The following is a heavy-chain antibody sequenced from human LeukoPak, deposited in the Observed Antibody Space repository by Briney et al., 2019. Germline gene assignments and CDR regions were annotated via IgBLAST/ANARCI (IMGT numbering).Heavy chain of an antibody. CDR2: IYYTGTT. Sequence: PSETLPLTCTVSGGSISSSSYYWGWIRQPPGKGLEWIGGIYYTGTTYYSPSLNSRITISMDTSKKQFSLRLASVTAADTAVYYCARRAVVPAAVSYFDNWGQGTLVTVSS. V-gene: IGHV4-39*01. CDR1: GGSISSSSYY. J-gene: IGHJ4*02. CDR3: ARRAVVPAAVSYFDN. D-gene: IGHD2-2*01.